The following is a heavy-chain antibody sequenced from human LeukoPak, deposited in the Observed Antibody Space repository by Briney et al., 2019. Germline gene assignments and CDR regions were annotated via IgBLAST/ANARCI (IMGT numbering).Heavy chain of an antibody. Sequence: PSETLSLTCTVSGGSISSYYWSWIRQPPGKGLEWIGYIYYSGSTNYNPSLKSRVTISVDTSKNQFSLKLSSVTAADTAVYYCARVPFLRYDFWSGYPVYMDVWGKGTTVTVSS. CDR3: ARVPFLRYDFWSGYPVYMDV. J-gene: IGHJ6*03. D-gene: IGHD3-3*01. CDR2: IYYSGST. V-gene: IGHV4-59*12. CDR1: GGSISSYY.